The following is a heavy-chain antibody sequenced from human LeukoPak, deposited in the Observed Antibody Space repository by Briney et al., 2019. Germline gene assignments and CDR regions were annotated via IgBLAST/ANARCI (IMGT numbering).Heavy chain of an antibody. CDR2: IHFTGST. CDR3: AREWSAFDH. J-gene: IGHJ4*02. D-gene: IGHD2-15*01. CDR1: GGSISTYY. V-gene: IGHV4-59*01. Sequence: SETLSLTCTVSGGSISTYYWSWIRQPPGKGLEWIGFIHFTGSTDYNPSLKSRATVSVDMSKNQLSLILNSLTAADTAVYYCAREWSAFDHRGQGILVTVSS.